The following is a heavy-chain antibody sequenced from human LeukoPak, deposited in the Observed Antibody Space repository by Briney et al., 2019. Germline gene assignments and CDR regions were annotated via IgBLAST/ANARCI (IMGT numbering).Heavy chain of an antibody. Sequence: SETLSLTCAVYGGSFSGYYWSWIRQPPGKGLVWIGEINHSGSTNYNPSLKSRVTMSVDTSKNQFSLKLSSVTAADTAVYYCARIDYNWIAFDIWGQGTMVTVSS. D-gene: IGHD1-20*01. CDR3: ARIDYNWIAFDI. CDR1: GGSFSGYY. V-gene: IGHV4-34*01. J-gene: IGHJ3*02. CDR2: INHSGST.